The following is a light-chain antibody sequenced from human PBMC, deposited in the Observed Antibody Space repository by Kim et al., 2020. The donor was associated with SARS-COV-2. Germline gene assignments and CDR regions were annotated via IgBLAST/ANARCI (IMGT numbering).Light chain of an antibody. V-gene: IGLV1-51*01. CDR1: SSNIGNNY. J-gene: IGLJ2*01. CDR3: GRWDRSLSAVV. CDR2: DNN. Sequence: GQKVTISCSGSSSNIGNNYVSWYQQLPGTAPKVLIYDNNKRPSGIPDRFSGSKSGTSATLGITGLQTGDEADYYCGRWDRSLSAVVFGGGTKLTVL.